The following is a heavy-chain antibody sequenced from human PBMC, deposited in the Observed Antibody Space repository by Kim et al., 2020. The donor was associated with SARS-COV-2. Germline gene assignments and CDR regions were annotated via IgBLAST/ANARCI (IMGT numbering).Heavy chain of an antibody. CDR2: IYYSGST. D-gene: IGHD6-13*01. V-gene: IGHV4-59*08. Sequence: SETLSLTCTVSGGSISSYYWSWIRQPPGKGLEWIGYIYYSGSTNYNPSLKSRVTISVDTSKNQFSLKLSSVTAADTAVYYCARQYSSSWYPYYYYGMDVWGQGTTVTVSS. CDR3: ARQYSSSWYPYYYYGMDV. J-gene: IGHJ6*02. CDR1: GGSISSYY.